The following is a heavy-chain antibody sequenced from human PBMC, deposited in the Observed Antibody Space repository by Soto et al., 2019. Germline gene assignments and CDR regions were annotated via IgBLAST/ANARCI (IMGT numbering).Heavy chain of an antibody. CDR3: ATRTNYYDSSGYSRNWFDP. CDR2: INHSGST. Sequence: SETLSLTCAVYGGSFSGYYWSWIRQPPGKGLEWIGEINHSGSTNYNPSLKSRVTISVDTSKNQFSLKLSSVTAADTAVYYCATRTNYYDSSGYSRNWFDPWGQGTLVTVSS. D-gene: IGHD3-22*01. CDR1: GGSFSGYY. V-gene: IGHV4-34*01. J-gene: IGHJ5*02.